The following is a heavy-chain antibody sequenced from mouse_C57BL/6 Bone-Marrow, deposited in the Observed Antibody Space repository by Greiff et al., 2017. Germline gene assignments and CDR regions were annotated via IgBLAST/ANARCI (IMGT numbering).Heavy chain of an antibody. V-gene: IGHV1-69*01. J-gene: IGHJ4*01. Sequence: QVQLQQPGAELVMPGASVKLSCKASGYTFTSYWMHWVKQRPGQGLEWIGEIDPSDSYTNYNQKFKGKSTLTVDKSSSKAYMQLSSLTSEDSAVYYCARSPDSSGYVKAMDYWGQGTSVTVSS. CDR2: IDPSDSYT. CDR3: ARSPDSSGYVKAMDY. D-gene: IGHD3-2*02. CDR1: GYTFTSYW.